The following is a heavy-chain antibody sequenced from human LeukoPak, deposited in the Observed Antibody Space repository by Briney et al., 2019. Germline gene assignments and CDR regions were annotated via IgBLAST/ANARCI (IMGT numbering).Heavy chain of an antibody. CDR2: ISYDGSNK. D-gene: IGHD1-1*01. Sequence: GRSLRLSCAASGFTFSSYGMHWVRQAPGKGLEWVAVISYDGSNKYYADSVKGRFTISRDNSKNTLYLQMNSLRAEDTAVYYCAKGGSVMERLHYYYMDVWGKGTTVTVSS. CDR1: GFTFSSYG. J-gene: IGHJ6*03. V-gene: IGHV3-30*18. CDR3: AKGGSVMERLHYYYMDV.